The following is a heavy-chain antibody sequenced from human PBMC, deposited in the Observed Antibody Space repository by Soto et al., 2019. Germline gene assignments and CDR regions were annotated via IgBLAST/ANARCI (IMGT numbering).Heavy chain of an antibody. CDR2: ILHDGNTE. Sequence: GGSLRLSCAASGFTFGSSIMHWVRQAPGKGLEWVAFILHDGNTEYYADSVKGRFTISGDNSRDTLYLQMNSLRAEDTAVYHCAREGGTYNGGGYFDYWGQGTLVTVSS. CDR3: AREGGTYNGGGYFDY. CDR1: GFTFGSSI. V-gene: IGHV3-30-3*01. J-gene: IGHJ4*02. D-gene: IGHD1-7*01.